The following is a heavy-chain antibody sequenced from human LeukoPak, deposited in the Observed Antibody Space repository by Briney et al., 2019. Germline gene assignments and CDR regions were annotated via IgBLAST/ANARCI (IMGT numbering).Heavy chain of an antibody. CDR2: ISSSSSYI. CDR3: ARVVVPAADIAGDAFDI. D-gene: IGHD2-2*01. CDR1: GFTFSSYS. V-gene: IGHV3-21*01. J-gene: IGHJ3*02. Sequence: GGSLRLSCAASGFTFSSYSMNWVRQAPGKGLEWVSSISSSSSYIYYADSVKGRFTISRDNAKNSLYLQMNSLRAEDTAVYYCARVVVPAADIAGDAFDIWGQGTMVTVSS.